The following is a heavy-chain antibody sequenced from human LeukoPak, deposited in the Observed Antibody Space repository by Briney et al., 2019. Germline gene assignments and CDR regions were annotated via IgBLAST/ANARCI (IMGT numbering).Heavy chain of an antibody. V-gene: IGHV4-61*02. CDR1: GGSISSGSYY. CDR2: IYTSGST. J-gene: IGHJ6*02. CDR3: ARDSSVLRYFDWLPRDGMDV. Sequence: SETQSLTCTVSGGSISSGSYYWSWIRQPAGKGLEWIGRIYTSGSTNYNPSLKSRVTISVDTSKNQFSLELSSVTAADTAVYYCARDSSVLRYFDWLPRDGMDVWGQGTTVTVSS. D-gene: IGHD3-9*01.